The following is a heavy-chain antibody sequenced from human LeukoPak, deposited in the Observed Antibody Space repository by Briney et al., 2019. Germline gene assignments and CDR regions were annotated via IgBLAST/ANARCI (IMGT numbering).Heavy chain of an antibody. V-gene: IGHV3-23*01. Sequence: PGGSLRLSCAASGFTFSSYAMSWVRQAPGKGLEWVSAISGSGGSTYYADSVKGRFTISRDNSKNTLYLQMNSLRAEDTAVYYCAKAGSEDYFDSSGWIDYWGQGTLVTVSS. CDR2: ISGSGGST. CDR1: GFTFSSYA. D-gene: IGHD3-22*01. J-gene: IGHJ4*02. CDR3: AKAGSEDYFDSSGWIDY.